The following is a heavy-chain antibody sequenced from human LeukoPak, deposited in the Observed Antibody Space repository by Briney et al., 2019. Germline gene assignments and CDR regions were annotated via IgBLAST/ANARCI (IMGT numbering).Heavy chain of an antibody. CDR2: ISYDGSNK. D-gene: IGHD3-22*01. V-gene: IGHV3-30-3*01. CDR3: AREGGYYDSSGYPQSHYFDY. J-gene: IGHJ4*02. CDR1: GFTFSSYA. Sequence: PGRSLRLSCAASGFTFSSYAMHWVRQAPGKGLEWVAVISYDGSNKYYADSVKGRFTISRDNSKNTLYLQMNSLRAEDTAVYYCAREGGYYDSSGYPQSHYFDYWGQGTLVTVSS.